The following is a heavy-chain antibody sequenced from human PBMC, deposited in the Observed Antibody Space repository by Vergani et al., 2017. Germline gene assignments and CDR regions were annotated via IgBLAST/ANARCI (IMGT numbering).Heavy chain of an antibody. CDR3: ALYGVKPNSNWFDP. CDR1: GYAFNSHH. D-gene: IGHD1-14*01. Sequence: QVQLVQSGAEVKKPGASVKVSCKASGYAFNSHHLQWVRQAPGQVFEWMGIINPSDGTTSYAQRFQGRVTLTRDTSTSTVYMELRSLRSDDTAIYYCALYGVKPNSNWFDPWGQGTLVSVSS. V-gene: IGHV1-46*02. CDR2: INPSDGTT. J-gene: IGHJ5*02.